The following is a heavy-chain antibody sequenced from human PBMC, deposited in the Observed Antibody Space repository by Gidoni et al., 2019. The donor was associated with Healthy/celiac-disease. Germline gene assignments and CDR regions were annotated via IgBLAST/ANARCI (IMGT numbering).Heavy chain of an antibody. CDR2: IRSKAYGGTT. V-gene: IGHV3-49*05. Sequence: EVQLVESGGGLVKPGRSLRLSCTASGFTFGDYAMSWFRQAPGKGLEWVGFIRSKAYGGTTEYAASVKGRFTISRDDSKSIAYLQMNSLKTEDTAVYYCTRGKKAARATWFDPWGQGTLVTVSS. J-gene: IGHJ5*02. CDR1: GFTFGDYA. D-gene: IGHD6-13*01. CDR3: TRGKKAARATWFDP.